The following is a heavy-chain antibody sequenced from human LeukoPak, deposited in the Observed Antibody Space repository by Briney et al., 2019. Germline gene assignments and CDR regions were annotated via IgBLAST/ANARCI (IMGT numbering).Heavy chain of an antibody. D-gene: IGHD3-22*01. CDR2: IRYDGSNK. V-gene: IGHV3-30*02. J-gene: IGHJ4*02. CDR3: AKRNHYYDSSGYSSFDY. CDR1: GFTFSSYG. Sequence: PGGSLRLSCAASGFTFSSYGMHWVRQAPGKGLEWVAFIRYDGSNKYYAGSVKGRFTISRDNSKNTLYLQMNSLRAEDTAVYYCAKRNHYYDSSGYSSFDYWGQGTLVTVSS.